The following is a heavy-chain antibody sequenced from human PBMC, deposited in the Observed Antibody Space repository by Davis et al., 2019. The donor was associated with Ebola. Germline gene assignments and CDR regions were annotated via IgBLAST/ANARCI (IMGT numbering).Heavy chain of an antibody. CDR2: IIPIFGTA. CDR1: GGTFSSYA. D-gene: IGHD3-3*02. Sequence: AASVKVSCKASGGTFSSYAISWVRQAPGQGLEWMGGIIPIFGTANYAQKFQGRVTITADESTSTAYMELSSLRSEDTAVYYCAKDHLLAAWGYYYYGMDVWGQGTTVTVSS. V-gene: IGHV1-69*13. CDR3: AKDHLLAAWGYYYYGMDV. J-gene: IGHJ6*02.